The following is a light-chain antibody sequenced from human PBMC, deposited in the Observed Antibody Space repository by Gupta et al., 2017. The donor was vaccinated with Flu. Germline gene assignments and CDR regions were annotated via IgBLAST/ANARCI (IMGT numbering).Light chain of an antibody. Sequence: QSVLTQPPSVSAAPGQRVTISCTGSSSNLGAGYDVHWYQQHPGTAPKLLIYGNNNRPSGVPGRFSGSKSGASASLVITGLQAEDEADYYCQSYDNSLSTYVVFGGGTKVTVL. CDR2: GNN. V-gene: IGLV1-40*01. J-gene: IGLJ2*01. CDR3: QSYDNSLSTYVV. CDR1: SSNLGAGYD.